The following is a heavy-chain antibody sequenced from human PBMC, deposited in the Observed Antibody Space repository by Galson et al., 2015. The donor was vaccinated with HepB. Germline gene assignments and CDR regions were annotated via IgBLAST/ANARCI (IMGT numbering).Heavy chain of an antibody. Sequence: TLSLTCTVSGGSISGGGYYWSWIRQHPGQGLELIGYIYYSGSTSYNPSLKSRVTISVDTSENQFSLKLISVTAADTAVYYCARLGYSGSIHYLDYWGQGILVSVSS. J-gene: IGHJ4*02. CDR3: ARLGYSGSIHYLDY. V-gene: IGHV4-31*03. D-gene: IGHD1-26*01. CDR1: GGSISGGGYY. CDR2: IYYSGST.